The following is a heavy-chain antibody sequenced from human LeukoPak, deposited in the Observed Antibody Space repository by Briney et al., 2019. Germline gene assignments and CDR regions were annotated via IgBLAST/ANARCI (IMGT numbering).Heavy chain of an antibody. V-gene: IGHV4-61*08. CDR1: GGSISSGGYY. D-gene: IGHD2-15*01. CDR2: IYYSGST. J-gene: IGHJ5*02. Sequence: PSETLSLTCTVSGGSISSGGYYWSWIRQPPGKGLEWIGYIYYSGSTNYNPSLKSRVTISVDTSKNQFSLKLSSVTAADTAVYYCARGGYSFGPWGQGTLVTVSS. CDR3: ARGGYSFGP.